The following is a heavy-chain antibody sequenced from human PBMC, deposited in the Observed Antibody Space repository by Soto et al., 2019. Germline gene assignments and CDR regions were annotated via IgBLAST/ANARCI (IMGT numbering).Heavy chain of an antibody. CDR1: GYTFTSYD. CDR2: MNPNSGNT. J-gene: IGHJ6*02. D-gene: IGHD1-26*01. Sequence: QVQLVQSGAEVKKPGASVKVSCKASGYTFTSYDINWVRQATGQGLEWMGWMNPNSGNTGYAQKFQGRVTMTRNTSKSTAYMELSSLRSHDTAVYYCARSGVGATYYHYYGMDVWGQGTTVTVSS. CDR3: ARSGVGATYYHYYGMDV. V-gene: IGHV1-8*01.